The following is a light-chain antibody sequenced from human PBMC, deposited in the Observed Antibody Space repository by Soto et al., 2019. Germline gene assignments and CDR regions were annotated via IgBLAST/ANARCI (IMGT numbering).Light chain of an antibody. Sequence: DIQMTQSPSTLSASVGDRVTITCRASQSIGTWLAWYQQNPGKAPNLLIYKASSLERGVPSRFSGSGSGTEFTLTISSLQPDDFATYYCQQYNTYPYTFGQGTKLEIK. V-gene: IGKV1-5*03. CDR2: KAS. CDR3: QQYNTYPYT. CDR1: QSIGTW. J-gene: IGKJ2*01.